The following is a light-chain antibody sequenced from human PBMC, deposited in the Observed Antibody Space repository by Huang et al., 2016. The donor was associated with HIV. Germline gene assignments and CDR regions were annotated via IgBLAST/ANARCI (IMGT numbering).Light chain of an antibody. CDR2: GSS. V-gene: IGKV3-15*01. J-gene: IGKJ4*01. CDR1: RSVSTN. Sequence: EIVMTQSPATLSVSPGQRVTLSCRANRSVSTNLAWYQQRHGQAPRLLIYGSSTRAPGIAARFSGSGSGTDFSLTISSLQSEDFALYYCHQYNNWRLSFGGGTRV. CDR3: HQYNNWRLS.